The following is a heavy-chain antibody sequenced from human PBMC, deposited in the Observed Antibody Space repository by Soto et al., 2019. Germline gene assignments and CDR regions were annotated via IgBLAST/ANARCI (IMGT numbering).Heavy chain of an antibody. CDR2: INAGNGNT. Sequence: QVQLVQSGAEVKKPGASVKVSCKASGYTFTSYAMHWVRQAPGQRLEWMGWINAGNGNTKYSQKFQGRVTITRDTSASTASMELSSLRSEDTAVYYCARVYYYGSGTMDYWGQGTLVTVSS. V-gene: IGHV1-3*01. CDR3: ARVYYYGSGTMDY. CDR1: GYTFTSYA. J-gene: IGHJ4*02. D-gene: IGHD3-10*01.